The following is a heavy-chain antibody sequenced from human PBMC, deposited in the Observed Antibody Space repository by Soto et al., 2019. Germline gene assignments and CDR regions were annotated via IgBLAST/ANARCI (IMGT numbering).Heavy chain of an antibody. CDR1: GGTKSSYA. CDR3: ARDYYDSSGYIV. J-gene: IGHJ4*02. D-gene: IGHD3-22*01. V-gene: IGHV1-69*01. CDR2: IIPIFGTA. Sequence: SVKACCKASGGTKSSYAMSWVRQEKEQGLEWMGGIIPIFGTANYAQKFQGRVTITADESTSTAYMELSSLRSEDTAVYYCARDYYDSSGYIVWGQGTLVTSPQ.